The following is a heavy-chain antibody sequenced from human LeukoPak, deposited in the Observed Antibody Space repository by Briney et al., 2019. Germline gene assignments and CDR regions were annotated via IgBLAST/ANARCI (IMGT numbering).Heavy chain of an antibody. CDR2: INPSGGNT. J-gene: IGHJ4*02. CDR3: AKDTGYDGSGYYYGDFDY. CDR1: GYTFTSYY. V-gene: IGHV1-46*01. Sequence: ASVKVSRKASGYTFTSYYIHWVRQAPGQGLEWMGIINPSGGNTSYAQKFQGRITMTRDMSTSTVYMELSSLRSEDTAVYYCAKDTGYDGSGYYYGDFDYWGQGTLVTVSS. D-gene: IGHD3-22*01.